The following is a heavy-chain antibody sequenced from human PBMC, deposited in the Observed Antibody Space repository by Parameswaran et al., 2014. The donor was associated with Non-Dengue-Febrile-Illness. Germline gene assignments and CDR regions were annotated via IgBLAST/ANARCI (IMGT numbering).Heavy chain of an antibody. CDR3: ARDGSGYSGYDSYMDV. D-gene: IGHD5-12*01. V-gene: IGHV3-74*01. CDR2: INSDGSST. Sequence: VRQAPGKGLVWVSRINSDGSSTSYADSVKGRFTISRDNAKNTLYLQMNSLRAEDTAVYYCARDGSGYSGYDSYMDVWGKGTTVTVSS. J-gene: IGHJ6*03.